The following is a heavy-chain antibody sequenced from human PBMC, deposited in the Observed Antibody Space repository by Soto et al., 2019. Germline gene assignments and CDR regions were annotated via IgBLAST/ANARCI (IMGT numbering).Heavy chain of an antibody. D-gene: IGHD3-22*01. Sequence: GGSLRLSCAASGFTFSLYSMIWVRQAPGKGLEWVASITSSSSYIYYEDSLKGRFTISRDNAKNSLFLQLDSLRAEDTAVYFCVRARSTDSRPDYWGQGTLVTAPQ. J-gene: IGHJ4*02. CDR3: VRARSTDSRPDY. CDR1: GFTFSLYS. CDR2: ITSSSSYI. V-gene: IGHV3-21*01.